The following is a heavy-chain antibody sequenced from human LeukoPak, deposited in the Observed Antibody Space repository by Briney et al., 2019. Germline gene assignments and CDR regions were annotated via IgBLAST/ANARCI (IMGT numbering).Heavy chain of an antibody. Sequence: PSETLSLTCTVSGYSISSGYYWGWIRQPPGKGLEWIGSIYYSGSTYYNPSLKSRVTISVDTSKNQFSLKLSSVTAADTAVYYCARTRQQWLVIDYWGQGTLVTVSS. V-gene: IGHV4-38-2*02. J-gene: IGHJ4*02. CDR2: IYYSGST. D-gene: IGHD6-19*01. CDR1: GYSISSGYY. CDR3: ARTRQQWLVIDY.